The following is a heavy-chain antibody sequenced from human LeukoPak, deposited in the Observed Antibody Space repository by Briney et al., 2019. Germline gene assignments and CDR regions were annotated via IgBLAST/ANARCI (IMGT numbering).Heavy chain of an antibody. CDR1: GGTFSSYA. J-gene: IGHJ4*02. CDR3: ARGDIVLMVYAIGTLDY. V-gene: IGHV1-69*05. Sequence: AASVKVSCKASGGTFSSYAISWVRQAPGQGLEWMGGIIPILGTANYAQKFQGRVTITTDESTSTAYMELSSLRSEDTAVYYCARGDIVLMVYAIGTLDYWGQGTLVTVSS. CDR2: IIPILGTA. D-gene: IGHD2-8*01.